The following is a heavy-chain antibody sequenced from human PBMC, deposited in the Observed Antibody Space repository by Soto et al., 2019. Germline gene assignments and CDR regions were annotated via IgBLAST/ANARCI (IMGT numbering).Heavy chain of an antibody. Sequence: QVQLVQSGAEVKKPGASVKLSCRTSGYTFTHYYIHWVRQAPGQRLEWLGIINPASGSTNNAQDLQGRVTLTMDTSTTIVYKHLSGLRAEDTPVFYGARDVAAGDHWGQGTLVTVSS. CDR1: GYTFTHYY. D-gene: IGHD6-13*01. CDR3: ARDVAAGDH. V-gene: IGHV1-46*01. J-gene: IGHJ4*02. CDR2: INPASGST.